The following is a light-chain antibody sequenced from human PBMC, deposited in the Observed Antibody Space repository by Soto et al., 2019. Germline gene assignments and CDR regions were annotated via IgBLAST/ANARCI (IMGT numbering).Light chain of an antibody. CDR2: EVT. Sequence: QSALTQPASVSGSLGQSITISCTGTSSDVCGYNYVSWYQHHPGKDPKVVIFEVTKRPSGVSSRFSGSKSGNTASLTVSGLQAEDEGDYYCSSFTSSSTVLFGGGTKHTVL. CDR1: SSDVCGYNY. J-gene: IGLJ2*01. V-gene: IGLV2-14*01. CDR3: SSFTSSSTVL.